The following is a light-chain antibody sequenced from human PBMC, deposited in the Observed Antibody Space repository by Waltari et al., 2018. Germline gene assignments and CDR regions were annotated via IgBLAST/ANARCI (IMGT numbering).Light chain of an antibody. CDR3: FSYAGSYTYV. J-gene: IGLJ1*01. Sequence: QSALTQPRSVSGSPGQSVTISCTGTSSDIGAYNYVSWYQQHPGKAPQLGIYAVSKRPSGFPDRFSGSKSGKTASLTISWLQAEDETDYYCFSYAGSYTYVFGTGTTVTVL. CDR2: AVS. V-gene: IGLV2-11*01. CDR1: SSDIGAYNY.